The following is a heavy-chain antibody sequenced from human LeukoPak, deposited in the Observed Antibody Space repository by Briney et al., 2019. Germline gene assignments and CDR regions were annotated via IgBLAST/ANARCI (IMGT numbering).Heavy chain of an antibody. V-gene: IGHV3-30-3*01. CDR1: GFTVSSNY. Sequence: GGSLRLSCAASGFTVSSNYMSWVRQAPGKGLEWVAVISYDGSNKYYADSVKGRFTISRDNSKNTLYLQMNSLRAEDTAVYYCARDGYNGYIDYWGQGTLVTVSS. CDR2: ISYDGSNK. J-gene: IGHJ4*02. CDR3: ARDGYNGYIDY. D-gene: IGHD5-24*01.